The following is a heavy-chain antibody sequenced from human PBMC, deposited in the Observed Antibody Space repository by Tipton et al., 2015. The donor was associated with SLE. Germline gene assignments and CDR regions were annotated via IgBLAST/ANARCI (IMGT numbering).Heavy chain of an antibody. CDR3: AREYQGRFYVNGAFDV. CDR2: IREDGSEN. D-gene: IGHD1-26*01. V-gene: IGHV3-7*01. Sequence: SLRLSCAVSGFTFSNNWMAWVRQAPGKGLEWVAHIREDGSENFYVDSVRGRFAISRDNAQNSLYLQMNNLRVEETAVYYCAREYQGRFYVNGAFDVWGQGTMVAVSS. J-gene: IGHJ3*01. CDR1: GFTFSNNW.